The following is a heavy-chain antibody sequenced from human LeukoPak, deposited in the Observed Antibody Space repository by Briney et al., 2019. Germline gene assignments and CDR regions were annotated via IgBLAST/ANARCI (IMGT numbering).Heavy chain of an antibody. CDR2: IYYSGST. CDR1: GGSISSSSYY. J-gene: IGHJ4*02. CDR3: ARQGVVIKWGLDY. Sequence: SEALSLTCTVSGGSISSSSYYWGWIRQPPGKGLEWIGSIYYSGSTYYNPSLKSRVTISVDTSKNQFSLKLSSVTAADTAVYYCARQGVVIKWGLDYWGQGTLVTVSS. V-gene: IGHV4-39*01. D-gene: IGHD3-22*01.